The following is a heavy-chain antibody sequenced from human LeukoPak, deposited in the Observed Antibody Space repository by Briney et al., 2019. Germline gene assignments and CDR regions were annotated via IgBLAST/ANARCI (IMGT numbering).Heavy chain of an antibody. V-gene: IGHV3-21*01. J-gene: IGHJ5*02. CDR3: ARASTEYAVTDGFDT. CDR2: VSFGSSYI. D-gene: IGHD4-17*01. Sequence: QSGGSLRLSCAASGFTFRDYTMNWVRQSPGKGLQWVSYVSFGSSYISYADSLKGRFTISRDDAKSSVYLEMTSLRAEDTAVYYCARASTEYAVTDGFDTWGPGTLVTVSS. CDR1: GFTFRDYT.